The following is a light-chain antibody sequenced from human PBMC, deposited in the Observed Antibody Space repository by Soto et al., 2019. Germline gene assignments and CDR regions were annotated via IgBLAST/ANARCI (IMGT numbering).Light chain of an antibody. Sequence: DIQLTQSPSFLSASVGDGVTITCRASQGISSYLAWYQHRPGKAPKLLLYAASTLQSGVPSRFSGSGSGTEFSLTTSSLQPEDFATYYCQQFNSYPTFGGGTKVESK. J-gene: IGKJ4*01. CDR1: QGISSY. CDR2: AAS. CDR3: QQFNSYPT. V-gene: IGKV1-9*01.